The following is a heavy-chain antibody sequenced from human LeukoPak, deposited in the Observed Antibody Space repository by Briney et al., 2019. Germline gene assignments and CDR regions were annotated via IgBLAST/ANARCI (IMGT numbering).Heavy chain of an antibody. J-gene: IGHJ1*01. CDR2: INPNSGGT. Sequence: ASVKVSCKASGYTFTGYYMHWVRQAPGQGLEWMGRINPNSGGTNYAQKFQGRVTMTRDTSISTAYMELSRLRSDDTAVYYCARLGSVTIFGVVIDFAEYFQHWGQGTLVTVSS. CDR3: ARLGSVTIFGVVIDFAEYFQH. CDR1: GYTFTGYY. V-gene: IGHV1-2*06. D-gene: IGHD3-3*01.